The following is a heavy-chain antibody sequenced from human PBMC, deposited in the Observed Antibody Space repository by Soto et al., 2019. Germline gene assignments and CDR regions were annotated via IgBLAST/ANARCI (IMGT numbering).Heavy chain of an antibody. Sequence: SETLSLTCTVSGGSISSSSYYWAWVRQHPGKGLEWIGSIYYSGNTYYNPSLKSRVTISVDTSKNQFSLKLSSVTAADTAVYYCARSIFFGYSGYDSMGYYFDYWGQGTLVTVSS. CDR2: IYYSGNT. J-gene: IGHJ4*02. CDR1: GGSISSSSYY. CDR3: ARSIFFGYSGYDSMGYYFDY. V-gene: IGHV4-39*01. D-gene: IGHD5-12*01.